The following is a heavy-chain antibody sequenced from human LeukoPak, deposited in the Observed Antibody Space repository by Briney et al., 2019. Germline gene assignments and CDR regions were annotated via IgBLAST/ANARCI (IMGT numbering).Heavy chain of an antibody. CDR2: IYTSGST. V-gene: IGHV4-61*02. D-gene: IGHD6-13*01. J-gene: IGHJ4*02. CDR1: GGSISSGSYY. CDR3: ASPYSSSFIASDY. Sequence: SETLSLTCTVSGGSISSGSYYWSWIRQPAGKGLEWIGRIYTSGSTNYNPSLKSRVTISVDTSKNQFSLKLSSVTAADTAVYYCASPYSSSFIASDYWGQGTLVTVSS.